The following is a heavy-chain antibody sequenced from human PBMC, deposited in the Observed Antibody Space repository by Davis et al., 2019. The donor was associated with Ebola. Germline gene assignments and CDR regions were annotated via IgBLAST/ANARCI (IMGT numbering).Heavy chain of an antibody. CDR2: IKQDGSER. Sequence: GESLKISCVASGFTFSTFWMSWVRQAPGKGLEWVANIKQDGSERYYVDSVKGRFTISRDNAKNSLYLQMNSLRDEDTAVYYCASFSSPRGIAMVRGVRGYYGMDVWGQGTTVTVSS. D-gene: IGHD3-10*01. V-gene: IGHV3-7*01. J-gene: IGHJ6*02. CDR3: ASFSSPRGIAMVRGVRGYYGMDV. CDR1: GFTFSTFW.